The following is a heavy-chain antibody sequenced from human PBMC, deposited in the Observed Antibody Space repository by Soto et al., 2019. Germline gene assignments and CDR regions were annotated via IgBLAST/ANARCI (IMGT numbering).Heavy chain of an antibody. CDR3: ARGRLVGSYYMDV. Sequence: SETLSLTCAVYGGSFSGYYWSWIRQPPGKGLEWIGEINHSGSTNYNPSLKSRVTISVDTSKIQFSLKLSSVTAADTAVYYCARGRLVGSYYMDVWGKGTTVTVSS. CDR1: GGSFSGYY. CDR2: INHSGST. V-gene: IGHV4-34*01. J-gene: IGHJ6*03. D-gene: IGHD2-15*01.